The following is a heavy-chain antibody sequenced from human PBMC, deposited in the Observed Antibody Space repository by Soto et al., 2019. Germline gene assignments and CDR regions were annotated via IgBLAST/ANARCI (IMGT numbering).Heavy chain of an antibody. Sequence: SETLSLTCTVSGGSLSSSRYYWGWIRQAPGKGLDWIGSGFYSGSTYYNPSLKSRVTISVDTSKNQFSLKLRSVTAADTAVYYCARTLYTSGWQFDYWAQGALVTVSS. CDR1: GGSLSSSRYY. CDR3: ARTLYTSGWQFDY. V-gene: IGHV4-39*01. CDR2: GFYSGST. J-gene: IGHJ4*02. D-gene: IGHD6-19*01.